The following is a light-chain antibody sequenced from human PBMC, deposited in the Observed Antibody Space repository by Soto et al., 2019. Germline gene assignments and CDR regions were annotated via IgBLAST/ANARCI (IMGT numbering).Light chain of an antibody. J-gene: IGKJ1*01. CDR1: QGISSY. CDR3: QQYYSFPWT. CDR2: SAS. V-gene: IGKV1-9*01. Sequence: HLTQSPSSLSASVGYRFTITCRASQGISSYLAWYQQKPGKAPKLLIYSASTLQSGVPSRFSGSGSGTDFTLTISCLQSEDFATYYCQQYYSFPWTFGQGTKVDNK.